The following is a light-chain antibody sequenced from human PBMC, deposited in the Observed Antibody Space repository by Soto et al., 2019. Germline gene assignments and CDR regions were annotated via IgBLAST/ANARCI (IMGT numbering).Light chain of an antibody. V-gene: IGKV3D-15*01. Sequence: EIVMTQSPATLSVSPGERATLSCRASQSVNIYLAWYQQQPGQAPXXLIFGASDRATGIPARFSGSGSGTDFTLTISSLQSEYSAFYYCQQYINLWTFGQGTKGDI. CDR2: GAS. CDR1: QSVNIY. J-gene: IGKJ1*01. CDR3: QQYINLWT.